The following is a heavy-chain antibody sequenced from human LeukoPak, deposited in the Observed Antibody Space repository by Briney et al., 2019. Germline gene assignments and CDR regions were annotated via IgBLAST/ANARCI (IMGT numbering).Heavy chain of an antibody. CDR1: GGSVSIGSYY. CDR3: ARGAILRYFDWLSFYGMDV. Sequence: SETLSLTCTVSGGSVSIGSYYWSWVRQPPGKTLKWIGFISNTGSTNYNPSLKSRVTISVDTSKNQFSLKLSSVTAADTAVYYCARGAILRYFDWLSFYGMDVWGQGTTVTVSS. D-gene: IGHD3-9*01. J-gene: IGHJ6*02. V-gene: IGHV4-61*01. CDR2: ISNTGST.